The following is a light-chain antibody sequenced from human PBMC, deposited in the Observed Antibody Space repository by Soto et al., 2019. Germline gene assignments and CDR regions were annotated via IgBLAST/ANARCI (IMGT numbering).Light chain of an antibody. CDR1: QGISSY. CDR2: AAS. CDR3: QQVKNYPPP. Sequence: DIQLTQSPSFLSASVGDRVTITCRASQGISSYVAWYQQKPGKAPKVLIYAASSLKSGVPSRFSGSGSGTEFTLTISSLQPEDFATYHRQQVKNYPPPFGGGTRVQIK. V-gene: IGKV1-9*01. J-gene: IGKJ4*01.